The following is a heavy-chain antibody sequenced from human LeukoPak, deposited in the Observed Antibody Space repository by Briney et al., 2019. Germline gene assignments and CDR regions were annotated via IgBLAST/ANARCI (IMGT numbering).Heavy chain of an antibody. CDR1: GFTFRTYA. Sequence: GRSLRLSCAASGFTFRTYAMNWVRQAPGKGLEWVSGIGVSGASTYYADSVKGRFTISRDNSKNTLYLQINSLRAEGTAVYYCATALLRASTYMDVWGKGTTVTVSS. V-gene: IGHV3-23*01. D-gene: IGHD1-1*01. J-gene: IGHJ6*03. CDR2: IGVSGAST. CDR3: ATALLRASTYMDV.